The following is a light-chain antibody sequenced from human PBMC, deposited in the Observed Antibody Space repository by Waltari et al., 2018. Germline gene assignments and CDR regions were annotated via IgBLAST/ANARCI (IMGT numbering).Light chain of an antibody. CDR1: AFAKQY. J-gene: IGLJ2*01. V-gene: IGLV3-25*03. CDR2: KDT. CDR3: QSADSSGSVV. Sequence: SFELTQPPSLSVSPGPTARITCSGDAFAKQYAHWHQQRPGLAPVLVIYKDTERPAGIPERFSGSSSGTTVTLTISGVQAEDEADYYCQSADSSGSVVFGGGTKLTVL.